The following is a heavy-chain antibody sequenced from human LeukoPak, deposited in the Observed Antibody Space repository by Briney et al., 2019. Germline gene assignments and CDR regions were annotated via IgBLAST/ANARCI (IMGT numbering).Heavy chain of an antibody. CDR2: IYYSGST. V-gene: IGHV4-39*01. Sequence: SETLSLTCTVSGGSISSSSYYWGWIRQPPGKGLEWIGSIYYSGSTYYNPSLKSRVTISVDTSKNQFSLKLSSVTAADTAVYYCARLDDYGDSRTDYWGQGTLVTVSS. CDR3: ARLDDYGDSRTDY. D-gene: IGHD4-17*01. CDR1: GGSISSSSYY. J-gene: IGHJ4*02.